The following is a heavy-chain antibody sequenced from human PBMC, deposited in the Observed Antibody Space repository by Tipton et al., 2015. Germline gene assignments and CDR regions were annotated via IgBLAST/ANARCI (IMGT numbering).Heavy chain of an antibody. CDR1: GFTVSSKY. D-gene: IGHD1-26*01. CDR3: AGGIVGAYDAFDI. CDR2: IYDGGTT. J-gene: IGHJ3*02. V-gene: IGHV3-53*01. Sequence: SLRLSCAASGFTVSSKYMTWVRQAPGEGLEWVSVIYDGGTTYYAGSVKGRFTISRDDSKNTLYLQMSSLTDEDTAVYYCAGGIVGAYDAFDIWGQGTMVTVSS.